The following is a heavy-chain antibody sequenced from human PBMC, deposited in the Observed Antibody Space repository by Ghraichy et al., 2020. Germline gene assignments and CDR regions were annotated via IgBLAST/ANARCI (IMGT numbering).Heavy chain of an antibody. J-gene: IGHJ6*02. CDR1: GGTISGGGYY. CDR3: ARRSGYIVGGMDV. CDR2: FYCSGST. Sequence: SETLSLTCTVSGGTISGGGYYWSWIRQHQGKGLEWIGYFYCSGSTSYNPALKSRVTISVDTSKNQFSLKMSSVTAADTAVYYCARRSGYIVGGMDVWGQGTRVTVSS. V-gene: IGHV4-31*03. D-gene: IGHD3-3*01.